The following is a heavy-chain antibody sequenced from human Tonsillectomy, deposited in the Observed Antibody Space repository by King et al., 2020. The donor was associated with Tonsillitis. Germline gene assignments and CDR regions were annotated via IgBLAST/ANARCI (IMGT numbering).Heavy chain of an antibody. Sequence: QLVQSGAEVKKPGASVKVSCKASGYTFTAYYIHWVRQTPGQGLEWMGWINPNGGGTNSAQKFQGWVTMTRDTSISTAYMELSRLRSDDTAGYYCARELAPRSGSPFRRYYYYMDVWGKGTTVTVSS. D-gene: IGHD3-10*01. CDR3: ARELAPRSGSPFRRYYYYMDV. J-gene: IGHJ6*03. CDR1: GYTFTAYY. V-gene: IGHV1-2*04. CDR2: INPNGGGT.